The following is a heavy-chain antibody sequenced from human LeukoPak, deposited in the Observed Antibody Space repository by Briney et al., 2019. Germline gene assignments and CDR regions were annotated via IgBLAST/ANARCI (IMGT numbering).Heavy chain of an antibody. J-gene: IGHJ6*02. CDR2: ISSSSSYI. Sequence: GGSLRLSCAASGFTLSSYAMTWVRPAPGKGLEWVSSISSSSSYIYYADSVKGRFTISRDNAKNSLYLQMNSLRAEDTAVYYCARDRFYSSGHYYGMDVWGQGTTVTVSS. CDR1: GFTLSSYA. CDR3: ARDRFYSSGHYYGMDV. D-gene: IGHD6-19*01. V-gene: IGHV3-21*01.